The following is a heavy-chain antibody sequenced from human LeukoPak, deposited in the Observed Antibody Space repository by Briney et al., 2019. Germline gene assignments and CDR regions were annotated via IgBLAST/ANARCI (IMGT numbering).Heavy chain of an antibody. J-gene: IGHJ4*02. CDR1: GGSISSYY. Sequence: PSETLSLTYTVSGGSISSYYWSWIRQPPGKGLEWIGYIYYSGSTNYNPSLKSRVTISVDTSKNQFSLKLSSVTAADTAVYYCARAVMTHGAQYDFWSGYYPYYFDYWGQGTLVTVSS. CDR2: IYYSGST. V-gene: IGHV4-59*01. CDR3: ARAVMTHGAQYDFWSGYYPYYFDY. D-gene: IGHD3-3*01.